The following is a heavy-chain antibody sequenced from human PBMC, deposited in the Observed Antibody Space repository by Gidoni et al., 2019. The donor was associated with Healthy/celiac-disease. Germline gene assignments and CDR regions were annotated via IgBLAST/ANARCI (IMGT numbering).Heavy chain of an antibody. CDR3: ARGYGLPHYDY. CDR1: GCTFSSYG. J-gene: IGHJ4*02. Sequence: QVQLVESGGGVVQPGRSLRLSCAASGCTFSSYGMHWVRQAPGKGLEWVAVIWYDGSNKYYADSVKGRFTISRDNSKNTLYLQMNSLRAEDTAVYYCARGYGLPHYDYWGQGTLVTVSS. D-gene: IGHD4-17*01. V-gene: IGHV3-33*08. CDR2: IWYDGSNK.